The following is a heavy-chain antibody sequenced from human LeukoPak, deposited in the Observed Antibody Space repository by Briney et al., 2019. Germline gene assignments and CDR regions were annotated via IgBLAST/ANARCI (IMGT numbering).Heavy chain of an antibody. V-gene: IGHV4-39*01. D-gene: IGHD3-10*01. J-gene: IGHJ4*02. Sequence: SETRSLTCTVSGGSISSSSYFWGWIRQPPGKGLEWIGSIYYSGSTYYNPSLKSRVTISVDTSKNQFSLKLTSVTASDTAVYYCARHRFGGFYYFDYWGQGTLVTVSS. CDR1: GGSISSSSYF. CDR2: IYYSGST. CDR3: ARHRFGGFYYFDY.